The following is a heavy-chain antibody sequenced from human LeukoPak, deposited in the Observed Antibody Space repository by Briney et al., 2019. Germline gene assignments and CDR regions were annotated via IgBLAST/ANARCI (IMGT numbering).Heavy chain of an antibody. J-gene: IGHJ4*02. CDR2: ISGSGGST. CDR3: AKPRGVTMVRGVIYGY. D-gene: IGHD3-10*01. V-gene: IGHV3-23*01. Sequence: GGSLRLSCAASGFTFSSYAMSWVRQAPGKGLEWVSAISGSGGSTYYADSVKGRFTISRDNSKNTLYLQMNSLRAEDTAVYYCAKPRGVTMVRGVIYGYWGQGTLVTVSS. CDR1: GFTFSSYA.